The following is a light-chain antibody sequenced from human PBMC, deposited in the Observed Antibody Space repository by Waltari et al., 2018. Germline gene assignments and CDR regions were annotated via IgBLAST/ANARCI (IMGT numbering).Light chain of an antibody. J-gene: IGKJ4*01. CDR1: QGIDNS. Sequence: DIQMTQSPSSLSASVGDTVTITCQASQGIDNSLNWYQQKPGKAPKLLIYRASSLQSGIPSRFRGSGSGTDFTLIISSLQPEDFATYYCQRGYSYPLTFGGGTKVEIK. V-gene: IGKV1-NL1*01. CDR3: QRGYSYPLT. CDR2: RAS.